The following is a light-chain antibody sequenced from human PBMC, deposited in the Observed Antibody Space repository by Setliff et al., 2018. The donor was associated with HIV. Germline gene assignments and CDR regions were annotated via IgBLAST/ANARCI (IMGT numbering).Light chain of an antibody. V-gene: IGLV2-14*02. CDR2: AVS. J-gene: IGLJ1*01. CDR3: SSYTSISTYV. CDR1: SSDVGNYDY. Sequence: QSVLIQPPSVSGSPGQSVTISCTGTSSDVGNYDYVSWYPQHPGTVPKLLIHAVSERPSGVSIRFSGSKSGNTASLTISGLQADDEGDYFCSSYTSISTYVFGTGTKVTVL.